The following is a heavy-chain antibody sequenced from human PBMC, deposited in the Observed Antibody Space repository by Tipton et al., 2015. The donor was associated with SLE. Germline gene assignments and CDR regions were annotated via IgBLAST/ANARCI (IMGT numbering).Heavy chain of an antibody. D-gene: IGHD1-14*01. V-gene: IGHV3-33*08. J-gene: IGHJ6*03. CDR3: ARDLRSGGYYYYYYMDV. Sequence: SLRLSCAASGFTFSTYAMSWVRQAPGKGLEWVAVIWYDGSNKNYADSVKGRFTISRDNSKNTLYLQMNSLRAEDTAVYYCARDLRSGGYYYYYYMDVWGKGTTVTVSS. CDR1: GFTFSTYA. CDR2: IWYDGSNK.